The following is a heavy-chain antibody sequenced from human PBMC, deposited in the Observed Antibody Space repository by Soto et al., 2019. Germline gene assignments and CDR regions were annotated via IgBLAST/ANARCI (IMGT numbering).Heavy chain of an antibody. Sequence: QVQLQESGPGLVKPSGTLSLTCGISGDSISSPNWWTWVRQPPGEGLEWIGEIYHSGSTNYNPSLKSRVTISLYKSKDQFSLRLRSLTAADTAIYYCARHEDYSPFDYWGQGILVTVSS. CDR2: IYHSGST. J-gene: IGHJ4*02. CDR1: GDSISSPNW. CDR3: ARHEDYSPFDY. D-gene: IGHD2-15*01. V-gene: IGHV4-4*02.